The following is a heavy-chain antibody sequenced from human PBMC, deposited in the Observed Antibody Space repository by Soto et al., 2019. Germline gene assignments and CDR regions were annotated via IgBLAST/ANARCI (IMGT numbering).Heavy chain of an antibody. V-gene: IGHV1-46*03. J-gene: IGHJ4*02. Sequence: ASVKVSCKASGYTFTSYGISWVRQAPGQGLEWMGIINPSGGSTSYAQKFQGRVTMTRDTSTSTVYMELSSLRSEDTAVYYCARDLINFWSGYPRYYFDYWGQGTLVTVSS. CDR2: INPSGGST. D-gene: IGHD3-3*01. CDR1: GYTFTSYG. CDR3: ARDLINFWSGYPRYYFDY.